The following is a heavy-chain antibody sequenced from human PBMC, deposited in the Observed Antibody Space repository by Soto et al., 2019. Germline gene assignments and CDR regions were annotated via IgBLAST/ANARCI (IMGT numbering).Heavy chain of an antibody. CDR3: AREGMFHYETADYYPSNYGLDV. D-gene: IGHD3-9*01. Sequence: QELLMQSGADMKKPGASVKVSCKSSGFSFTNYYLHWVRQAPGQGPEWMGWIFPKSGGTRSAQRFRDRLTLTTDTSITTAYLELTSLSPDDTDIYFCAREGMFHYETADYYPSNYGLDVWGQGTTVTVPS. V-gene: IGHV1-2*02. J-gene: IGHJ6*02. CDR2: IFPKSGGT. CDR1: GFSFTNYY.